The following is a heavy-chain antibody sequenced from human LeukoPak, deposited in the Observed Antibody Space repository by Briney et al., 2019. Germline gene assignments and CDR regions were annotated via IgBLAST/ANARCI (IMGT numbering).Heavy chain of an antibody. CDR2: INQDGSEK. CDR1: GFTFSSYW. CDR3: SRDGSYGGAAAFDY. D-gene: IGHD3-16*01. J-gene: IGHJ4*02. Sequence: GRSLRLSCAASGFTFSSYWMNWVRQAPGKGLEWVANINQDGSEKYYVDSVKGRFTISRDNAKNSLYLQINSLRAEDTAVYYCSRDGSYGGAAAFDYWGQGTLVTVSS. V-gene: IGHV3-7*04.